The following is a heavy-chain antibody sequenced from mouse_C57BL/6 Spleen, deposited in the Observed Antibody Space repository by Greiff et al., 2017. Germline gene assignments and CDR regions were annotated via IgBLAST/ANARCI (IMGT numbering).Heavy chain of an antibody. CDR1: GYTFTSYG. V-gene: IGHV1-81*01. CDR3: ARGGTDSNYVGYFDV. CDR2: IYPRSGNT. J-gene: IGHJ1*03. Sequence: QVQLQQSGAELARPGASVKLSCKASGYTFTSYGISWVKQRTGQGLEWIGEIYPRSGNTYYNEKFKGKATLTADKSSSTAYMELRSLTSEDSAVYFCARGGTDSNYVGYFDVWGTGTTVTVSS. D-gene: IGHD2-5*01.